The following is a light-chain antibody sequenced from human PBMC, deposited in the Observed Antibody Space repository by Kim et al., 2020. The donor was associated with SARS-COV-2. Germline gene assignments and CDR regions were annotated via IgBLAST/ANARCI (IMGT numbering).Light chain of an antibody. V-gene: IGLV2-14*03. J-gene: IGLJ3*02. CDR2: DVN. CDR3: SSYTTSNTWV. Sequence: GQSSTISCIASSSDIGAYTFVSWYQHHPGEAPKLMIYDVNMRPSGVSDRFSGSKSANTASLTISGLQAEDEADYHCSSYTTSNTWVFGGGTKVTVL. CDR1: SSDIGAYTF.